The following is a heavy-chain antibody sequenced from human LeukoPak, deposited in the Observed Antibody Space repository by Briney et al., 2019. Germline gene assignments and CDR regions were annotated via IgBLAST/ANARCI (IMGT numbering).Heavy chain of an antibody. CDR2: IYISGST. Sequence: PSETLSLTCTVSGGSISSYYWSWIRQPAGKGLEWIGRIYISGSTNYSPSLKSRVTISLDTSKNEFSLRLSSVTAADTAVYYCARVGYGYYVDYWGQGTLVTVSS. V-gene: IGHV4-4*07. CDR3: ARVGYGYYVDY. D-gene: IGHD5-18*01. J-gene: IGHJ4*02. CDR1: GGSISSYY.